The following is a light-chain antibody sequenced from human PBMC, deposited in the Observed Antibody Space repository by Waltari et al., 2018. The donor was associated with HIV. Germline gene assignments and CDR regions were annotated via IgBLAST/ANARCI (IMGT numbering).Light chain of an antibody. CDR1: TLGTKY. J-gene: IGLJ2*01. Sequence: SYELTQPPSVSVSPGQTATISCSGPTLGTKYASWYHQRPGQSPVVVIYQDNKRPSGIPERFSGSSSGNTATLTISVTQAMDEADYYCQAWDSTTVVFGGGTKLTVL. V-gene: IGLV3-1*01. CDR3: QAWDSTTVV. CDR2: QDN.